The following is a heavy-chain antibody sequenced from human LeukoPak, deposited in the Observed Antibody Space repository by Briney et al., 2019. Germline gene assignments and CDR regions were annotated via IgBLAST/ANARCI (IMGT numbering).Heavy chain of an antibody. CDR2: IYSGGST. CDR3: ARDAQTTVVKVRWYYYGMDV. Sequence: PGGSLRLSCAASGFTVSSNYMSWVRQAPGKGLEWVSVIYSGGSTYYADSVKGRFTISRDNSKNTLYLQMNSLRAEDTAVYYCARDAQTTVVKVRWYYYGMDVWGQGTTVTVSS. J-gene: IGHJ6*02. D-gene: IGHD4-23*01. CDR1: GFTVSSNY. V-gene: IGHV3-53*01.